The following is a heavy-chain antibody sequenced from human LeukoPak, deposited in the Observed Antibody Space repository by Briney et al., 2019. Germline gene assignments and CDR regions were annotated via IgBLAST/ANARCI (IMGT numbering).Heavy chain of an antibody. Sequence: GGSLRLSCAASGFTFSSYAMSWVRQAPGKGLEWVSAISGSGGSTYYADSVKGRFTISRDNSKNTLYLQMNSLRAEDTAVYYCAKDQSRYHLAREDAFDIWGQGTMVTVSS. CDR2: ISGSGGST. D-gene: IGHD2-2*01. V-gene: IGHV3-23*01. CDR1: GFTFSSYA. J-gene: IGHJ3*02. CDR3: AKDQSRYHLAREDAFDI.